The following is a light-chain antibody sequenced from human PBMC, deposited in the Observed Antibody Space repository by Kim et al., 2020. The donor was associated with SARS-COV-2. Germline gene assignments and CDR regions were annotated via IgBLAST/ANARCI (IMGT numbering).Light chain of an antibody. CDR1: QSVSSN. CDR3: QQYDNWPFT. Sequence: EIVMTQPPATLSVSPGERATLSCRASQSVSSNLAWYQQKPGQAPRLLIYGASTRATGIPARFSGSGSGTEFTVTISSLQSEDFAVYYCQQYDNWPFTFGQGTKLEI. V-gene: IGKV3-15*01. CDR2: GAS. J-gene: IGKJ2*01.